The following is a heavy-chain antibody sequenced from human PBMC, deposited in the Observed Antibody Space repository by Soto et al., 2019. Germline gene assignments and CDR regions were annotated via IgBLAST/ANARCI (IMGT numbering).Heavy chain of an antibody. V-gene: IGHV3-53*01. D-gene: IGHD6-19*01. CDR3: VQTTGWPGFDF. CDR1: GFTVSSKY. CDR2: IYGGGTT. Sequence: EVQLVESGGGLIQPGGSLRLSCAASGFTVSSKYMTWVRQAPGKGLEWVSVIYGGGTTYYADSVKGRFTISRDNSKNTLYLQMNSLRAADKAVYYCVQTTGWPGFDFWGQGTLVTVSS. J-gene: IGHJ4*02.